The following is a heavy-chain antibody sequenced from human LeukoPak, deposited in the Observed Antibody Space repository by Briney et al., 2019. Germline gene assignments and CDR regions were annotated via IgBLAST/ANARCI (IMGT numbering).Heavy chain of an antibody. D-gene: IGHD6-13*01. CDR3: ARKLGRTFDY. Sequence: GGSLRLSCAASGFTFSSYWMSWVRQAPGKGLEWVANIKQDGSEKYYEDSVKGRFTITRDNAKNPLDLQMNSLRADDTAVFYWARKLGRTFDYGGEGTLVTVP. V-gene: IGHV3-7*03. CDR1: GFTFSSYW. CDR2: IKQDGSEK. J-gene: IGHJ4*02.